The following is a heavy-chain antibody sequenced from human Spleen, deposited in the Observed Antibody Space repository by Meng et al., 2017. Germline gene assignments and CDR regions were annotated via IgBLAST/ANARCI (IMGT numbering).Heavy chain of an antibody. Sequence: QVHLQRWGAGLLKPSETLSPTCVVSGGSFSDYYWGWIRQPPGKGLEWIGEINHSGSTNYNPSLESRATISVDTSQNNLSLKLSSVTAADSAVYYCARGPTTMAHDFDYWGQGTLVTVSS. V-gene: IGHV4-34*01. CDR3: ARGPTTMAHDFDY. CDR1: GGSFSDYY. D-gene: IGHD4-11*01. CDR2: INHSGST. J-gene: IGHJ4*02.